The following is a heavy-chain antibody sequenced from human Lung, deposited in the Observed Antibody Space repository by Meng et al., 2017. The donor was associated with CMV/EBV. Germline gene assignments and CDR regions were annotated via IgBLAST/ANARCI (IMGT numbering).Heavy chain of an antibody. CDR2: IYSSGTT. V-gene: IGHV4-39*01. CDR3: SRLWGSSRSPLSDY. D-gene: IGHD6-13*01. CDR1: GGSISSSSYY. Sequence: SETLSLXCTVSGGSISSSSYYCGWIRQPPGKGLEWIGNIYSSGTTYYNPSLKSRVTISVDTSKNQISLRLTSVTAADTAVYYCSRLWGSSRSPLSDYWGQGTLVTVSS. J-gene: IGHJ4*02.